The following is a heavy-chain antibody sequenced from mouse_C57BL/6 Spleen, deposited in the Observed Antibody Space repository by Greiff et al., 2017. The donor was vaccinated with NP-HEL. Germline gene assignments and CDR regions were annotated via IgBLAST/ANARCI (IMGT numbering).Heavy chain of an antibody. V-gene: IGHV5-17*01. Sequence: EVKLMESGGGLVKPGGSLKLSCAASGFTFSDYGMHWVRQAPEKGLEWVAYISSGSSTIYYADTVKGRFTISRDNAKNTLFLQMTSLRSEDTAMYYCARPFYYGNYYFDYWGQGTTLTVSS. D-gene: IGHD2-1*01. CDR2: ISSGSSTI. CDR1: GFTFSDYG. J-gene: IGHJ2*01. CDR3: ARPFYYGNYYFDY.